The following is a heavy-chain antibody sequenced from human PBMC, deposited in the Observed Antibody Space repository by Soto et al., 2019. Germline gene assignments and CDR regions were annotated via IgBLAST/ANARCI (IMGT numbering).Heavy chain of an antibody. D-gene: IGHD3-10*01. CDR3: AKNVEPPITMVRGVIPPGFDY. J-gene: IGHJ4*02. Sequence: PGGSLRLSCAASGFTFSSYAMSWVRQAPGKGLEWVSAISGSGGSTYYADSVKGRFTISRDNSKNTLYLQMNSLRAEDTAVYYCAKNVEPPITMVRGVIPPGFDYWGQGTLVTVSS. V-gene: IGHV3-23*01. CDR2: ISGSGGST. CDR1: GFTFSSYA.